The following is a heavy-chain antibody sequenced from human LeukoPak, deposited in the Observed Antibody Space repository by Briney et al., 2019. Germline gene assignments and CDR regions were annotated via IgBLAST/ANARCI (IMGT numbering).Heavy chain of an antibody. D-gene: IGHD6-13*01. J-gene: IGHJ4*02. CDR2: IYYSGST. Sequence: PSETLSLTCAVYGGSFSGYYWSWIRQPPGKGLEWIGYIYYSGSTNYNPSLKSRVTISVDTSKNQFSLRLSSVTAADTAVYYCARVTGYVMEDYFDYWGQGTLVTVSS. V-gene: IGHV4-59*01. CDR1: GGSFSGYY. CDR3: ARVTGYVMEDYFDY.